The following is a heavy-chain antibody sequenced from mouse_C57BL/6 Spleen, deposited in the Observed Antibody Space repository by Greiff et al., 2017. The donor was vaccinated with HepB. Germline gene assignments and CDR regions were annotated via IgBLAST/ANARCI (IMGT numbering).Heavy chain of an antibody. CDR2: INPSSGYT. CDR1: GYTFTSYW. V-gene: IGHV1-7*01. D-gene: IGHD1-1*01. Sequence: QVQLQQSGAELAKPGASVKLSCKASGYTFTSYWMHWVKQRPGQGLEWIGYINPSSGYTKYNQKFKDKATLTADESSSTADMQLSSLTYDVSAVYYCAESGRGSRVYWYFDVWSTGTTATVSS. CDR3: AESGRGSRVYWYFDV. J-gene: IGHJ1*03.